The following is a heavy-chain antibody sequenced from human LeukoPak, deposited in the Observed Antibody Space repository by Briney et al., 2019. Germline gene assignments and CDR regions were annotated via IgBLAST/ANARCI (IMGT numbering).Heavy chain of an antibody. CDR1: GFTFSSYE. D-gene: IGHD5-18*01. CDR3: ARQQQQLWYD. J-gene: IGHJ4*02. V-gene: IGHV3-48*03. CDR2: ISSSAGTT. Sequence: GGSLILSCAASGFTFSSYEMNWVRQAPGKGLEWVSYISSSAGTTYYADSVKGRFTISRDNAKNSLYLQMNSLRAEDTAVYFCARQQQQLWYDWGQGTLVTVSS.